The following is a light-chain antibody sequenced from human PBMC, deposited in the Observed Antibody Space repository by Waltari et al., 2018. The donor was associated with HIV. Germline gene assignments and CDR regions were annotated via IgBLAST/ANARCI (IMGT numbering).Light chain of an antibody. Sequence: QSVLTQPPSASGTPGQRVTISCSGSRSNIGSYYVYWYQQLPGTAPKLLIYRNNQRPLGVPDRFSGSKAGTTASLDISGLRSEDEADYYCAAWTDSLSGVVFGGGTKLSVL. CDR3: AAWTDSLSGVV. V-gene: IGLV1-47*01. CDR2: RNN. J-gene: IGLJ2*01. CDR1: RSNIGSYY.